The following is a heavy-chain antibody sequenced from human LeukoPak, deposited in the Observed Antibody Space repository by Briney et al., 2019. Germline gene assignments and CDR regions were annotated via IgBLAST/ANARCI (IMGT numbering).Heavy chain of an antibody. CDR3: ARADYDFSSMDV. V-gene: IGHV3-48*01. CDR1: GFTFSSYE. J-gene: IGHJ6*03. CDR2: ISSSSSTI. Sequence: GGSLRLSCAASGFTFSSYEMNWVRQAPGKGLEWVSYISSSSSTIYYADSVKGRFTISRDNAKNSLYLQMNSLRAEDTAVYYCARADYDFSSMDVWGKGTTVTVSS. D-gene: IGHD3-3*01.